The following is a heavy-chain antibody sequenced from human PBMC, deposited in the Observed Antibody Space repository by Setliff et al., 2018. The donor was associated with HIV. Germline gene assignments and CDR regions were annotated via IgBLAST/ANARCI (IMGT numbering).Heavy chain of an antibody. CDR2: IIPMLGTA. CDR3: AKGGLPTDYSFFYMDV. D-gene: IGHD1-26*01. CDR1: GGRFRTYA. V-gene: IGHV1-69*10. J-gene: IGHJ6*03. Sequence: SVKVSCKASGGRFRTYAISWVRQAPGQGLEWMGGIIPMLGTANYARDFQGKVTITADKSTSTAYMELTSLKFEDTAVYYCAKGGLPTDYSFFYMDVWGKGTTVTVSS.